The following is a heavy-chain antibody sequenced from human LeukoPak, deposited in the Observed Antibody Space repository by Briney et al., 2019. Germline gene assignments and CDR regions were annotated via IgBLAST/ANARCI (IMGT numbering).Heavy chain of an antibody. J-gene: IGHJ4*02. V-gene: IGHV3-21*01. CDR1: GFTFSSYW. CDR2: ISSSSSYI. CDR3: ARDWGPRLFDY. D-gene: IGHD3-16*01. Sequence: GGSLRLSCAASGFTFSSYWMSWVRQAPGKGLEWVSSISSSSSYIYYADSVKGRFTISRDNAKNSLYLQMNSLRAEDTAVYYCARDWGPRLFDYWGQGTLVTVSS.